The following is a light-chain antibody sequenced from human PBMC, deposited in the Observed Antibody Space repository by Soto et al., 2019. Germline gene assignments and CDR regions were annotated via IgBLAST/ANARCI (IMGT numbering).Light chain of an antibody. CDR3: QTWGTGIVV. CDR1: SGHSSYA. CDR2: FNSDGSH. V-gene: IGLV4-69*01. J-gene: IGLJ2*01. Sequence: QPVLTQSPSASASLGASVKLTCTLSSGHSSYAIAWHQQQPEKGPRYLMKFNSDGSHTKGDGIPDRFSGSSSGAERYLTISSVQAEDEADYYCQTWGTGIVVFGGGTQLTVL.